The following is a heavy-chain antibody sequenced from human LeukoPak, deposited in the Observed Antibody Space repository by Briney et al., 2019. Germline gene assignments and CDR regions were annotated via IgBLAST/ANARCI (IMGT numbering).Heavy chain of an antibody. Sequence: GESMQISCKGSGYSFTNYWIGWVRQTPGKGLEWMGIINPDDTEIKYSPSLQGQVTISADKSISTAYLQWSSLKASDTAMYYCARPFSSGYYSPRGVSDYWGQGTLVTVSS. J-gene: IGHJ4*02. CDR1: GYSFTNYW. CDR3: ARPFSSGYYSPRGVSDY. CDR2: INPDDTEI. D-gene: IGHD3-22*01. V-gene: IGHV5-51*01.